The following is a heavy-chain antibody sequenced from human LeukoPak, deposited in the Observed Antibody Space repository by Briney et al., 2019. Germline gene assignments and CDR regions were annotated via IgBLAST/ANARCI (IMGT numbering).Heavy chain of an antibody. Sequence: PGGSLRLSCAASGFTFSSYGMHWVRQAPGKGLEWVAVISYDGSNKYYADSVKGRFTISRDNSKNTLYLQMNSLRAEDTAVYYCAKAGGHYGSGSYLPFYFDYWGQGTLVTVSS. CDR1: GFTFSSYG. CDR3: AKAGGHYGSGSYLPFYFDY. J-gene: IGHJ4*02. CDR2: ISYDGSNK. V-gene: IGHV3-30*18. D-gene: IGHD3-10*01.